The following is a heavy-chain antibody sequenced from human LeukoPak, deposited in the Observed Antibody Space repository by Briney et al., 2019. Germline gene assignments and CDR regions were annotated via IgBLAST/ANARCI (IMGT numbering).Heavy chain of an antibody. CDR2: VSGSGGST. CDR3: AKGYSSGWYFFDY. Sequence: GGSLRLSCAASGFTFSSYAMSWVRQAPGKGLELVSDVSGSGGSTYYADSVKGRSTISRDNSKNTLYVQMNSLRAEDTAVYYCAKGYSSGWYFFDYWGQGTLVIVSS. D-gene: IGHD6-19*01. J-gene: IGHJ4*02. V-gene: IGHV3-23*01. CDR1: GFTFSSYA.